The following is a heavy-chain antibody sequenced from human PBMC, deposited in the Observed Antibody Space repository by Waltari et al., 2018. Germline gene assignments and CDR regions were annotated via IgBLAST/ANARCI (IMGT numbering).Heavy chain of an antibody. CDR3: ATDRGWPNWFDP. CDR2: VDPEDGET. J-gene: IGHJ5*02. Sequence: LQLQESGPGLVKPSETLSLTCTVSGGSISSSSYYWGWIRQPPGKGLEWMGLVDPEDGETIYAEKFQGRVTITADTSTDTAYMELSSLRSEDTAVYYCATDRGWPNWFDPWGQGTLVTVSS. CDR1: GGSISSSSYY. V-gene: IGHV1-69-2*01. D-gene: IGHD3-22*01.